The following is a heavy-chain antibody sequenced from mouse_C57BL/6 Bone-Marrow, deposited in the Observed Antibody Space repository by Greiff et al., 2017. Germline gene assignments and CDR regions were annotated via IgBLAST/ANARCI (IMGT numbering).Heavy chain of an antibody. CDR1: GYAFSSSW. J-gene: IGHJ1*03. CDR3: ARGGRRRDFDV. Sequence: QVQLKESGPELVKPGASVKLSCKASGYAFSSSWMNWVKQRPGKGLEWIGRIYPGDGDTNYNGKFKGKATLTVDKSSSTAYMQLSSLTSEDSAVYFCARGGRRRDFDVWDTGNRITVTA. V-gene: IGHV1-82*01. CDR2: IYPGDGDT.